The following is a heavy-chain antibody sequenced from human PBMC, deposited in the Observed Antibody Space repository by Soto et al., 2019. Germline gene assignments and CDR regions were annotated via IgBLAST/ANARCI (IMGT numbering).Heavy chain of an antibody. CDR2: IYHSGST. Sequence: SETLSLTCAVSGYSISSGYYWGWIRQPPGKGLEWIGSIYHSGSTYYNPSLKRRVTISVDTSKNQFSLKLSSVTAADTAVYYCARVSYYDILTGYWTHYFDYWGQGTLVTVSS. CDR1: GYSISSGYY. J-gene: IGHJ4*02. D-gene: IGHD3-9*01. CDR3: ARVSYYDILTGYWTHYFDY. V-gene: IGHV4-38-2*01.